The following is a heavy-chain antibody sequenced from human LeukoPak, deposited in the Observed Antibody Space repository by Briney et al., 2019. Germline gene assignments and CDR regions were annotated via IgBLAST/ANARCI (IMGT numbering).Heavy chain of an antibody. CDR1: GFTFSRYW. V-gene: IGHV3-74*03. Sequence: TGGSLRLSCAASGFTFSRYWMHWVRQAPGKGLMWVSRISPDGSTTLYADSVKGRFTISRDNAKNTLYLQMNSLGAEDTAVYYCTTVLSSNRYNLCDDWGQGTLVTVSS. D-gene: IGHD6-13*01. CDR3: TTVLSSNRYNLCDD. J-gene: IGHJ4*02. CDR2: ISPDGSTT.